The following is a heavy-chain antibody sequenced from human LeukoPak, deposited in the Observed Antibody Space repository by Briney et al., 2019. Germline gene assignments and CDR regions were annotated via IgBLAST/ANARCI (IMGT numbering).Heavy chain of an antibody. D-gene: IGHD2-2*01. CDR3: ARVPYCSSTSCQYNWFDP. Sequence: GASVKVSCRASGGTFSSYAISWVRQAPGQGLEWMGWISAYNGNTNYAQKLQGRVTMTTDTSTSTAYMELRSLRSDDTAVYYCARVPYCSSTSCQYNWFDPWGQGTLVTVSS. V-gene: IGHV1-18*01. CDR1: GGTFSSYA. J-gene: IGHJ5*02. CDR2: ISAYNGNT.